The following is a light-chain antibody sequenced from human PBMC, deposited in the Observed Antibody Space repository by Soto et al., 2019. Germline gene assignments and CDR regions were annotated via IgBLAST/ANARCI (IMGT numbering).Light chain of an antibody. CDR3: AAWDDSLSGVV. V-gene: IGLV1-47*01. CDR1: SSNIGSNY. J-gene: IGLJ2*01. CDR2: RNN. Sequence: QSVLTQPPSASGTPGQRVTISCSGSSSNIGSNYVYWYQQLPGTAPKLLIYRNNQRPSGVPDRFSGSKSGTSASLAISGLRSEDEADYYWAAWDDSLSGVVFGGGTKLIVL.